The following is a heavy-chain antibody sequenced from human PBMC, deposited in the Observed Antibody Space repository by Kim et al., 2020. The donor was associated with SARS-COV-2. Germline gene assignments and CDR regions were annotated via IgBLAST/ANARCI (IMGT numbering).Heavy chain of an antibody. J-gene: IGHJ4*02. CDR3: ARDWILDY. D-gene: IGHD2-2*03. CDR2: NGNT. Sequence: NGNTNYAQKLQGRVTMTTDTSTSTAYMELRSLRSDDTAVYYCARDWILDYWGQGTLVTVSS. V-gene: IGHV1-18*01.